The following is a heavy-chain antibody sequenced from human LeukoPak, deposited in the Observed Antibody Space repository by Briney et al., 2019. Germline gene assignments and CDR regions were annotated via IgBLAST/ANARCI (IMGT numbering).Heavy chain of an antibody. CDR1: GYTFTTCD. CDR2: MNPNSGNT. J-gene: IGHJ4*02. D-gene: IGHD5-18*01. V-gene: IGHV1-8*01. Sequence: GASVKVSCKASGYTFTTCDINWVRQATGQGLEWMGWMNPNSGNTGYAQKFQGRVTMTRNTPISTAFMELSGLRSEDTAVYFCARRNTAMVAGLDYWGQGSLVTVSS. CDR3: ARRNTAMVAGLDY.